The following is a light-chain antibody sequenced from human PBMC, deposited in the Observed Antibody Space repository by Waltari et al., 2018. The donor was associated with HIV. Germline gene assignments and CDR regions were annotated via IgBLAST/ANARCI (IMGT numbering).Light chain of an antibody. V-gene: IGLV1-40*01. Sequence: QSVLTQPPSVSGAPGQSVPISCSGSASNIGTNYDVNWYQQFPGAAPKLLIFGDYNRPSGVPDRFSGSKSGTSASLAITGLQPEDEADYYCQSYDVALGGFYLFGTGTTVTVL. J-gene: IGLJ1*01. CDR3: QSYDVALGGFYL. CDR2: GDY. CDR1: ASNIGTNYD.